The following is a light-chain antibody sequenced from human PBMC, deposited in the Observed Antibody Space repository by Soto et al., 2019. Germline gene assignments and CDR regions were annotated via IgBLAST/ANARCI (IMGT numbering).Light chain of an antibody. CDR2: WAS. CDR1: QSVLYSSNNKNY. V-gene: IGKV4-1*01. Sequence: DIVMTQSPDSLAVSLGERATINCKSSQSVLYSSNNKNYLAWYQQKPGQPPKLLIYWASTRESGVPDRFSGSGSGTDFTLTISSLQAEDVAVYYCQQYYSGLVTFGPGTKVDIK. J-gene: IGKJ3*01. CDR3: QQYYSGLVT.